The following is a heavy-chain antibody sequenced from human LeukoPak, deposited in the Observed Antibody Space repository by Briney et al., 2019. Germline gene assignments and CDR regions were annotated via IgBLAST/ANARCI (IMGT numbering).Heavy chain of an antibody. CDR3: ARYIAPPRRDLDY. J-gene: IGHJ4*02. Sequence: GGSLRLSCAASGFTLSTYWMSWVRQAPGKGREGVARINQDGREKHYVDSVKGRFTISRDNAKNSVYLQMNTLRAEDTAVYYCARYIAPPRRDLDYWGQGTLVTVSS. V-gene: IGHV3-7*01. D-gene: IGHD6-6*01. CDR1: GFTLSTYW. CDR2: INQDGREK.